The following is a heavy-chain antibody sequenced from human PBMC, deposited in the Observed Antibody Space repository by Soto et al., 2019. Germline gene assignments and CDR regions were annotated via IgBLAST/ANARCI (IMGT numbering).Heavy chain of an antibody. D-gene: IGHD2-2*01. Sequence: SVKVSCKASGGTFSSYAISWVRQAPGQGLEWMGGIIPIFGTANYAQKFQGRVTITADESTSTAYMELSSLRSDDTAVYYCARGYCSSTSCSYYSYYMDVWGKGTMVTVSS. CDR1: GGTFSSYA. J-gene: IGHJ6*03. CDR3: ARGYCSSTSCSYYSYYMDV. V-gene: IGHV1-69*13. CDR2: IIPIFGTA.